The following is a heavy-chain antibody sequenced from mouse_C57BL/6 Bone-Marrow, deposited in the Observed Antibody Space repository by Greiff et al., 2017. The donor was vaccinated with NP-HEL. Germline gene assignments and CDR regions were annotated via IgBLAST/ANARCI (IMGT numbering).Heavy chain of an antibody. V-gene: IGHV1-82*01. CDR1: GYAFSSSW. D-gene: IGHD2-2*01. CDR3: ARGSTMVTEDY. Sequence: VQLQQSGPELVKPGASVKISCKASGYAFSSSWMNWVKQRPGKGLEWIGRIYPGDGDTNYNGKFKGKATLTADKSSSTAYMQLSSLTSEDSAVYFCARGSTMVTEDYWGQGTTLTVSS. CDR2: IYPGDGDT. J-gene: IGHJ2*01.